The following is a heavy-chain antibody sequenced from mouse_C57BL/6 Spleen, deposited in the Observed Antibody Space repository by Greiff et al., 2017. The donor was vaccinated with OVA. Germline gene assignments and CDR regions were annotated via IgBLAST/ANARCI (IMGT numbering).Heavy chain of an antibody. Sequence: EVQLQQSGPELVKPGASVKISCKASGYTFTDYYMNWVKQSHGKSLEWIGDINPNNGGTSYNQKFKGKATLTVDKSSSTAYMELRSLTSEDSAVYYCARGGPYYAMDDWGQGTSVTVSS. CDR1: GYTFTDYY. V-gene: IGHV1-26*01. CDR3: ARGGPYYAMDD. J-gene: IGHJ4*01. CDR2: INPNNGGT.